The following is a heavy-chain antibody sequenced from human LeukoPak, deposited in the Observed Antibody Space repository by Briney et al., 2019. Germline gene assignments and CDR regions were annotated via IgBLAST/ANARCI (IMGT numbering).Heavy chain of an antibody. Sequence: GGSLRLSCAASGFTFTSYAVSWVRQAPGRGLEWVSTISSSGVDTHYADSAKGRFTISRDNSKNTLYLQVNSLRVEDTAVYYCAKRSVVTEHYFDYWGQGAPVTVYS. CDR3: AKRSVVTEHYFDY. V-gene: IGHV3-23*01. D-gene: IGHD4-23*01. CDR2: ISSSGVDT. CDR1: GFTFTSYA. J-gene: IGHJ4*02.